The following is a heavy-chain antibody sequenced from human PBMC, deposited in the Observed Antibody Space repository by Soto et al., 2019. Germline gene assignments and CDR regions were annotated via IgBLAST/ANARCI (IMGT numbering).Heavy chain of an antibody. D-gene: IGHD3-3*01. J-gene: IGHJ6*02. CDR1: GFTFSSFG. V-gene: IGHV3-33*01. CDR2: IWYDGSKK. Sequence: VQVVESGGGVVQPGRSLRLSCAASGFTFSSFGMHWVRQAPGKGLEWVSLIWYDGSKKSYGDSVKGRFTISRDNSRNTVYLQMNSLRADDTAVYYGARDASYYSLWSGYYPSRNGMDVWGQGTTVTVSS. CDR3: ARDASYYSLWSGYYPSRNGMDV.